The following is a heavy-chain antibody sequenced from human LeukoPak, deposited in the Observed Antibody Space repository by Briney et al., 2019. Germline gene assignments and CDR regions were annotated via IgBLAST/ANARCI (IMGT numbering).Heavy chain of an antibody. V-gene: IGHV1-18*01. CDR3: ARVVSYEYSSSPEDSDY. D-gene: IGHD6-6*01. CDR2: ISAYNGNT. CDR1: GYTFTSYG. Sequence: ASVKVSCKASGYTFTSYGISWVRQAPGQGLEWMGWISAYNGNTNYAQKLQGRVTMTTDTSTSTAYMELRSLRSDDTAVYYCARVVSYEYSSSPEDSDYWGQGTLVTVSS. J-gene: IGHJ4*02.